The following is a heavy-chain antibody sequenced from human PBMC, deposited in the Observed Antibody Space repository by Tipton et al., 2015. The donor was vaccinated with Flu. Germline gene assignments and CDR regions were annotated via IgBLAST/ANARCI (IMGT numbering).Heavy chain of an antibody. D-gene: IGHD1-26*01. Sequence: TLSLTCTVSGGSISSSSYYWGWIRQPPGKGLEWIGSIYYSGSTYYNPSLKSRVTISVDTSKNQFSLKLSSVTAVDMAVYYCASSPVGAFDIWGQGTMVTVSS. CDR2: IYYSGST. CDR3: ASSPVGAFDI. J-gene: IGHJ3*02. V-gene: IGHV4-39*07. CDR1: GGSISSSSYY.